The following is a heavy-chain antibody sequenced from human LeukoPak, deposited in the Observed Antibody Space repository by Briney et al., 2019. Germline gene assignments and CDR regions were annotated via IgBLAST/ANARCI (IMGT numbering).Heavy chain of an antibody. Sequence: ASVKVSCKASGYTFTGYYMHWVRQAPGQGLEWMGWINPSSGGTYYAQKFQGRVTMTRDTSISTAYMELSRLRSDDTALYYCATQYSSSERWFDPWGQGTLVTVSS. CDR2: INPSSGGT. J-gene: IGHJ5*02. CDR1: GYTFTGYY. V-gene: IGHV1-2*02. CDR3: ATQYSSSERWFDP. D-gene: IGHD6-6*01.